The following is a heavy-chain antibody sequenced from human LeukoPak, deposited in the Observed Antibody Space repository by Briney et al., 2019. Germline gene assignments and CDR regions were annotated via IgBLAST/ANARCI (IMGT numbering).Heavy chain of an antibody. CDR3: ARAITNYGYIFDY. CDR2: ISSRSSDI. D-gene: IGHD5-18*01. Sequence: GGSLRLSCAASGFTFSSYSMNWVRQAPGKGLEWVSSISSRSSDIYYVDSLKGRFTISRDNAKNSLYLQMNSLRAEDTAVYYCARAITNYGYIFDYWGQGTLVTVSS. V-gene: IGHV3-21*01. J-gene: IGHJ4*02. CDR1: GFTFSSYS.